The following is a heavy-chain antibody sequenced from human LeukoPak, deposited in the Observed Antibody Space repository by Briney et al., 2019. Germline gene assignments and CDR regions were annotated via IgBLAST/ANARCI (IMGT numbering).Heavy chain of an antibody. CDR3: VGYYYGSGSYHNYPNFDY. V-gene: IGHV4-34*01. J-gene: IGHJ4*02. Sequence: PSETLSLTCAVYGGSFSGRYGSWIRQPPGKGLEWIGEINHRGSTNYHPSLKSRVTISGDTSKNQFSLKLSSVTAADTAVYYCVGYYYGSGSYHNYPNFDYWGQGTLVTVSS. D-gene: IGHD3-10*01. CDR2: INHRGST. CDR1: GGSFSGRY.